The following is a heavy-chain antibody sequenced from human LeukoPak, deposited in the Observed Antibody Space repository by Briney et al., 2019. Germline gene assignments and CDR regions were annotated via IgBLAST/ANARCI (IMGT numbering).Heavy chain of an antibody. V-gene: IGHV3-11*04. Sequence: GGALRLSCAASGCTFSDDYMTWMRQAPGKGGEGGSYISGSASTIYYADSVKGRFTISRDNAKNSLYLQMASLRAEDEAVYYCPRDSRVYCTSTICPYYYYYYMDVWGKGTTVTVSS. J-gene: IGHJ6*03. CDR3: PRDSRVYCTSTICPYYYYYYMDV. CDR1: GCTFSDDY. CDR2: ISGSASTI. D-gene: IGHD2-2*01.